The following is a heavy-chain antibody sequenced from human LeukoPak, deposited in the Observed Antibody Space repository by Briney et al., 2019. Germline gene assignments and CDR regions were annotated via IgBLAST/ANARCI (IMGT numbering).Heavy chain of an antibody. J-gene: IGHJ4*02. CDR3: ARTHEVYSSSWYGPLSY. V-gene: IGHV1-2*02. CDR1: GYTFTGYY. CDR2: INPNSGGT. Sequence: ASVKVSCKASGYTFTGYYMHWVRQAPGQGLEWMGWINPNSGGTNYAQKFQGRVTMTRDTSISTAYMELSRLRSDDTAVYYCARTHEVYSSSWYGPLSYWGQGTLVTVSS. D-gene: IGHD6-13*01.